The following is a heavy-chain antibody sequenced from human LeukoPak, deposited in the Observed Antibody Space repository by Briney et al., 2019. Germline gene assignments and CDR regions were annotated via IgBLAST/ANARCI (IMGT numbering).Heavy chain of an antibody. J-gene: IGHJ4*02. D-gene: IGHD3-22*01. CDR3: AKEPRMIVVATSFDY. CDR1: GFTFSSYA. CDR2: ISGSDGST. Sequence: PGGSLRLSCAASGFTFSSYAMSWVRQAPGKGLEWVSAISGSDGSTYYADSVKGRFTISRDNSKNTLYLQMNSLRAEDTAVYYCAKEPRMIVVATSFDYWGQGTLVTVSS. V-gene: IGHV3-23*01.